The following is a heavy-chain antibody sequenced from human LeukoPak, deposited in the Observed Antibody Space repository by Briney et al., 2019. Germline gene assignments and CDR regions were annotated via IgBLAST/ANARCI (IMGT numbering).Heavy chain of an antibody. Sequence: ETLSLTCSVSDGSINSYYWNWVRQAPGKGLEWVSSISSSSSYIYYAESGKGRFTISRDNAKNSLYLQMNSLRAEDTAVYYCARDRLRITMVRGVQYGMDVWGQGTTVTVSS. CDR2: ISSSSSYI. CDR1: DGSINSYY. J-gene: IGHJ6*02. CDR3: ARDRLRITMVRGVQYGMDV. D-gene: IGHD3-10*01. V-gene: IGHV3-21*01.